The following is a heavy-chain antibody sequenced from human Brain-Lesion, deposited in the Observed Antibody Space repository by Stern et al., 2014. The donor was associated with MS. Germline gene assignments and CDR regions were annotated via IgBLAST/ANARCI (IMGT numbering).Heavy chain of an antibody. CDR1: GFTFSAYD. CDR2: VGTADAT. J-gene: IGHJ6*02. V-gene: IGHV3-13*01. Sequence: EVQLVESGGALVKPGGSLRLSCAASGFTFSAYDMHWVRLLPGTGLEWVAAVGTADATYYPGSVRGRFTISRDDAKNSLYLQMNSLRVGDTAVYYCARAHKGDGMDVWGQGTTVTVSS. CDR3: ARAHKGDGMDV.